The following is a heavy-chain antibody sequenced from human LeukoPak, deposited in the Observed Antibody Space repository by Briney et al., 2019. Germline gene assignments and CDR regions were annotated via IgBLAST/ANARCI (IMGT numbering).Heavy chain of an antibody. CDR3: VNDCGGGDCYWSP. V-gene: IGHV3-23*01. D-gene: IGHD2-21*02. CDR1: GFTFNNYV. J-gene: IGHJ5*02. CDR2: ISDSGDDT. Sequence: GGSLRLPCTVSGFTFNNYVMRWVRQAPGKRLEWGSGISDSGDDTDYADSVKGRFTISRDNSKNTLFLQMNTVRVEDTAVYYCVNDCGGGDCYWSPWGQGTMVTVSS.